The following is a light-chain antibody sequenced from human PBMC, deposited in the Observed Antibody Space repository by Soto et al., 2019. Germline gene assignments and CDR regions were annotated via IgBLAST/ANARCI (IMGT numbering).Light chain of an antibody. CDR1: TSDVGGYTH. V-gene: IGLV2-14*01. CDR2: EVF. Sequence: QAALTQPASVSGSPGQSITSSCTGTTSDVGGYTHVSWDQQHPGKAPKLMIYEVFDRPSVVSNRFSGAKSGNTASLTISGLHAEDEVDYYCNSYTSSSPFWVFGGGTKVTVL. J-gene: IGLJ3*02. CDR3: NSYTSSSPFWV.